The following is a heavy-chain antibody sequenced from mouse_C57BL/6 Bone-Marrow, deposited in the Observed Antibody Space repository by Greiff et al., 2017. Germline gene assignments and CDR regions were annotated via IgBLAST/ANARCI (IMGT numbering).Heavy chain of an antibody. V-gene: IGHV7-4*01. CDR3: VKAHTIYYDYDYAMDY. CDR2: IRNKANGYTT. CDR1: GFTFTDYY. J-gene: IGHJ4*01. D-gene: IGHD2-4*01. Sequence: EVKVVESGGGLVQPGASLRLSCAASGFTFTDYYMSWVRQPPGKAPEWLALIRNKANGYTTEYTASVKGRFTISRDNSQNILYLQMNTLRAEDSATYYCVKAHTIYYDYDYAMDYWGQGTSVTVSS.